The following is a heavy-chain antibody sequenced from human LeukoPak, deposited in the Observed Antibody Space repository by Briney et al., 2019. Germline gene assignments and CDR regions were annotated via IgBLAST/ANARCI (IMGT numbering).Heavy chain of an antibody. CDR1: GYSISSGYY. Sequence: PSETLSLTCAFSGYSISSGYYWGWIRQPPGKGLGWIGSIYHSGSTYYNPSRKSRVTISVDTSKNQFSLKLSSVTAADTAVYYCARFTIFGVGPDYWGQGTLVTVSS. D-gene: IGHD3-3*01. V-gene: IGHV4-38-2*01. CDR2: IYHSGST. CDR3: ARFTIFGVGPDY. J-gene: IGHJ4*02.